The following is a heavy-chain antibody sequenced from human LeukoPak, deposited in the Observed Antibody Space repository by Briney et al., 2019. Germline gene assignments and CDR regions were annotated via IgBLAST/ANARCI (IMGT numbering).Heavy chain of an antibody. CDR2: ISAYNGNT. V-gene: IGHV1-18*01. J-gene: IGHJ4*02. Sequence: ASVKVSCKASGYTFTSYGISWVRQAPGQGLEWMGWISAYNGNTNYAQKLQGRVTMTTDTSTSTAYMELRSLGSDDTAVYYCARGFCSSTSCHLPTDYWGQGTLVTVSS. D-gene: IGHD2-2*01. CDR3: ARGFCSSTSCHLPTDY. CDR1: GYTFTSYG.